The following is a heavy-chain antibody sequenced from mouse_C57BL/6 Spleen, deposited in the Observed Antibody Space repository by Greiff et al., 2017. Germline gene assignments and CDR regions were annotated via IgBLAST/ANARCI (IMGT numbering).Heavy chain of an antibody. CDR3: ARSLYYGSTLSYFDY. CDR1: GYAFSSYW. J-gene: IGHJ2*01. Sequence: QVQLKQSGAELVKPGASVKISCKASGYAFSSYWMNWVKQRPGKGLEWIGQIYPGDGDTNYNGKFKGKATLTADKSSSTAYMQLSSLTSEDSAVYFCARSLYYGSTLSYFDYWGQGTTLTVSS. V-gene: IGHV1-80*01. CDR2: IYPGDGDT. D-gene: IGHD1-1*01.